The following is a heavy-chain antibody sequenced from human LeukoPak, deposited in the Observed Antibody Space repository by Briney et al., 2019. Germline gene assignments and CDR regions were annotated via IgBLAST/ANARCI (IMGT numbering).Heavy chain of an antibody. D-gene: IGHD5-24*01. J-gene: IGHJ4*02. CDR2: INRNSGGT. CDR3: AGTCPRDGYNGPCY. V-gene: IGHV1-2*02. Sequence: ASVKVSCKASGYTFSGYYIHWLRQAPGQGLESMGWINRNSGGTKSPQKFQGRVTMTRDTSISTVYMELSSPRSDDTAVYYCAGTCPRDGYNGPCYWGQGTLVTVSS. CDR1: GYTFSGYY.